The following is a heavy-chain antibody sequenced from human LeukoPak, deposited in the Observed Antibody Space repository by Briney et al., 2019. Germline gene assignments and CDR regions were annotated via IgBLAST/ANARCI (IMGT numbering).Heavy chain of an antibody. Sequence: SETLSLTCTVSGGPISSSRYYWGWIRQSPGKVLEWIGSIYYSGITYNNPSLKSRVTMSVDTSKNQFSLKLSSVTAADTAVYYCTQEPHYYDSSGYHYWGQGTLVTVSS. J-gene: IGHJ4*02. D-gene: IGHD3-22*01. CDR1: GGPISSSRYY. V-gene: IGHV4-39*01. CDR2: IYYSGIT. CDR3: TQEPHYYDSSGYHY.